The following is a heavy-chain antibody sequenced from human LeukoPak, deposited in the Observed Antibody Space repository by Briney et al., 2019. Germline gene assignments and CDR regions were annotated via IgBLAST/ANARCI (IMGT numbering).Heavy chain of an antibody. J-gene: IGHJ5*02. CDR1: GFTFSSYA. D-gene: IGHD2-2*01. Sequence: GGSLRLSCAASGFTFSSYAMSWVRQAPGKGLEWVSAISGSGGSTYYADSVKGRFTISRDNSKNTLYLQMNGLRAEDTAVYYCAKDQDIVVVPAENWFDPWGQGTLVTVSS. CDR2: ISGSGGST. CDR3: AKDQDIVVVPAENWFDP. V-gene: IGHV3-23*01.